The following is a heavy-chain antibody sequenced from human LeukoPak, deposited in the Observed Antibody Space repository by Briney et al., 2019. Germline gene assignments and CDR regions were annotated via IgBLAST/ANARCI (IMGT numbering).Heavy chain of an antibody. CDR3: ARPQGPYYDILTGYGDAFDI. J-gene: IGHJ3*02. CDR2: ISAYNGNT. V-gene: IGHV1-18*01. D-gene: IGHD3-9*01. Sequence: ASVKVSCKASAYTFTSYGISWVRQAPGQGLEWMGWISAYNGNTNYAQKLQGRVTMTTDTSTSTAYMELRSLRSDDTAVYYCARPQGPYYDILTGYGDAFDIWGQGTMVTVSS. CDR1: AYTFTSYG.